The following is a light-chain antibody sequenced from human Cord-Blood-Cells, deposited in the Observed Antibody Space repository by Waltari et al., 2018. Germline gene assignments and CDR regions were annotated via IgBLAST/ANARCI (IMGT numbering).Light chain of an antibody. CDR2: DAS. CDR3: QQRGNAVIT. Sequence: EIVLTQSPATLSLSPGERATLSCRASQSVSSYLAWYQQKPGQPPRLLIYDASNRATGIPARFSGSGSGTDFTLTISSLEPEDFAVYYCQQRGNAVITFGQGTRLEIK. J-gene: IGKJ5*01. CDR1: QSVSSY. V-gene: IGKV3-11*01.